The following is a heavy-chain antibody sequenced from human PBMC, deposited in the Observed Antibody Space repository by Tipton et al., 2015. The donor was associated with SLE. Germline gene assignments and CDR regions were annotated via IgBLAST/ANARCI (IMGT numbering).Heavy chain of an antibody. CDR1: GFTFSSYW. Sequence: GSLRLSCAASGFTFSSYWMHWVRQAPGKGLVRVSRINSDGSSTSYADSVKGRFTISRDNAKNTLYLQMNSLRAEDTAAYYCAREGSSGYGDYWGQGPLVTVSS. V-gene: IGHV3-74*01. J-gene: IGHJ4*02. D-gene: IGHD3-22*01. CDR2: INSDGSST. CDR3: AREGSSGYGDY.